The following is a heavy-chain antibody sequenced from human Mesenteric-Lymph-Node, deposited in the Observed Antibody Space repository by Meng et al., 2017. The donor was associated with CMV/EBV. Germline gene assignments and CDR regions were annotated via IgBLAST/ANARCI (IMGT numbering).Heavy chain of an antibody. CDR2: ISSSGSTI. J-gene: IGHJ6*02. V-gene: IGHV3-11*04. D-gene: IGHD3-3*01. CDR1: GFTFSDYY. CDR3: ARADGTIFGVVSYYYYGMDV. Sequence: GESLKISCAASGFTFSDYYMSWIRQAPGKGLEWVSYISSSGSTIYYADSVKGRFTISRDNAKNSLYLQMNSLRAEDTAVYYCARADGTIFGVVSYYYYGMDVWGQGTTVTVSS.